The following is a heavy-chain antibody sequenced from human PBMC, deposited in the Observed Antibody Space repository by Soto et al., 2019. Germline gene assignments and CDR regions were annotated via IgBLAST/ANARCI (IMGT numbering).Heavy chain of an antibody. V-gene: IGHV4-39*01. CDR2: ADYSGTA. D-gene: IGHD1-20*01. CDR3: ARITGRHLDY. Sequence: SETLSLTCTVSSGSISVTDVFWGWVRQPPGKGLEWIGNADYSGTAYFSPSLATRVTFHVDTSKNQFSLTLYSVTAADTAVYYCARITGRHLDYWGQGILVTVSS. J-gene: IGHJ4*02. CDR1: SGSISVTDVF.